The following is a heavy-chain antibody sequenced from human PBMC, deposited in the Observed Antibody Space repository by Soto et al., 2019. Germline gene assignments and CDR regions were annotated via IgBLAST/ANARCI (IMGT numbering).Heavy chain of an antibody. CDR2: IIPILGIA. CDR1: GGTFSSYT. J-gene: IGHJ5*02. V-gene: IGHV1-69*02. CDR3: ARGWEELSWFDP. D-gene: IGHD3-16*02. Sequence: KVSCKASGGTFSSYTISWVRQAPGQGLEWMGRIIPILGIANYAQKFQGRVTITADKSTSTAYMELSSLRSEDTAVYYCARGWEELSWFDPWGQGTLVTVSS.